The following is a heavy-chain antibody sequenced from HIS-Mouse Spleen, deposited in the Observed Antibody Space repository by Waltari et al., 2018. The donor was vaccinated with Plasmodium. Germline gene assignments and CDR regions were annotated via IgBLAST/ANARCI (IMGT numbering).Heavy chain of an antibody. D-gene: IGHD1-7*01. CDR1: GGSISSRWYY. V-gene: IGHV4-39*07. CDR2: IYYSGST. CDR3: ARDRITGTSYFDY. J-gene: IGHJ4*02. Sequence: QLHLQESGPGLVKPSETLSLTCTVSGGSISSRWYYWGWIRQPPGKGLEWIGSIYYSGSTYYNPSLKSRVTISVDTSKNQFSLKLSSVTAADTAVYYCARDRITGTSYFDYWGQGTLVTVSS.